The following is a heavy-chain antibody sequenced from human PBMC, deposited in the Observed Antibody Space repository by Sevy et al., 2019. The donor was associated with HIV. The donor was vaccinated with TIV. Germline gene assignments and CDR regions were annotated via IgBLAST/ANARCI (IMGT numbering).Heavy chain of an antibody. D-gene: IGHD2-15*01. CDR3: ARGRPGGSRNHWYFDL. CDR2: ISRSGNSI. CDR1: GFTFSSYE. Sequence: GGSLRLSCAASGFTFSSYEMNWVRQAPGKGLEWVSYISRSGNSIYYADSVKGRFTLSRDNAKNSLYLQMNSLGAEDTAIYYCARGRPGGSRNHWYFDLWGRGTLVTVSS. J-gene: IGHJ2*01. V-gene: IGHV3-48*03.